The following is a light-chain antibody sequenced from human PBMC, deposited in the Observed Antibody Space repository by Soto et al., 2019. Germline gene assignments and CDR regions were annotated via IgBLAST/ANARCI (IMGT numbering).Light chain of an antibody. Sequence: QSALTQPPSVSGSPGQSIAISCTGTSSDVGGYNYVSWYQQHPGKAPKLMIHDVSNRPSGISDRFSGSKSGNTASLTISGLQADDEADYYCCSHTSYCSRVFGTGTKVTVL. CDR3: CSHTSYCSRV. CDR1: SSDVGGYNY. CDR2: DVS. J-gene: IGLJ1*01. V-gene: IGLV2-14*01.